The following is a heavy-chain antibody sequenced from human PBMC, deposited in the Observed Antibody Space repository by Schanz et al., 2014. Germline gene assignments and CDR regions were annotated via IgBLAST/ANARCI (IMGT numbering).Heavy chain of an antibody. Sequence: QVQLVQSGAEVKKPGASVKVSCKASGYTFTSYGINWVRQAPGQGLEWMGRINPSGGSTTYAQKFQGRVTMTRDTSTSTVYMELSSLRSEDTAVYYCARGYGDSPTDFWGQGTLVNDSS. J-gene: IGHJ4*02. CDR3: ARGYGDSPTDF. V-gene: IGHV1-46*01. CDR2: INPSGGST. CDR1: GYTFTSYG. D-gene: IGHD4-17*01.